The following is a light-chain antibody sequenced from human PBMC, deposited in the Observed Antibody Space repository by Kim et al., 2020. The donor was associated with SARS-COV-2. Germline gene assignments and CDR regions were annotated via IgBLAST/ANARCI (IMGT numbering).Light chain of an antibody. CDR3: QQSYSTPLT. CDR2: AAS. J-gene: IGKJ4*01. CDR1: QSISRY. V-gene: IGKV1-39*01. Sequence: ASVGDRVTITCRASQSISRYLDWYQQKPGKAPKLLIYAASSLQSGVPSRFSGSGSGTDFTLTVSSLQPEDFATYYCQQSYSTPLTFGGGTKVDIK.